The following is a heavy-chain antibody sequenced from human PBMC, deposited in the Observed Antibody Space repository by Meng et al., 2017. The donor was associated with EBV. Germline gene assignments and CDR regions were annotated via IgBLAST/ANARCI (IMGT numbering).Heavy chain of an antibody. J-gene: IGHJ4*02. CDR3: ARGLDYFDY. CDR2: ISAYNGNT. V-gene: IGHV1-18*01. Sequence: QVPAVPSGAGVQKSGASVKVPRKASGYTFTRYGISWVRQAPGQGLEWMGWISAYNGNTNYAQKLQGRVTMTTDTSTSTAYMELRSLRSDDTAVYYCARGLDYFDYWGQGTLVTVSS. CDR1: GYTFTRYG.